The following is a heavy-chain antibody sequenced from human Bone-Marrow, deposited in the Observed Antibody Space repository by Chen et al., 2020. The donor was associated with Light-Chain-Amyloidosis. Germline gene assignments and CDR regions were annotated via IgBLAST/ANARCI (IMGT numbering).Heavy chain of an antibody. CDR1: GFPFSSYA. J-gene: IGHJ6*02. V-gene: IGHV3-23*01. Sequence: EVQLLESGGGLVQPGGSLRLSCAASGFPFSSYAMSWVRQAPGKGLEWVSAISGSGGSTYYADSVKGRFTISRDNSKNTLYLQMNSLRAEDTAVYYCAKGKSGYDSRSPTDVWGQGTTVTVSS. D-gene: IGHD5-12*01. CDR3: AKGKSGYDSRSPTDV. CDR2: ISGSGGST.